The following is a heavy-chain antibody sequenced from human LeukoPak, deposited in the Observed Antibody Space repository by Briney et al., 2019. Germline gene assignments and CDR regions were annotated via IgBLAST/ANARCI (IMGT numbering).Heavy chain of an antibody. D-gene: IGHD2-15*01. J-gene: IGHJ5*02. CDR3: TTDQGPYCSGGSCYA. CDR1: GFTFSNAW. Sequence: AGSLRLSCAAPGFTFSNAWMSWVGQAPAKGMQWVGRIKSKTDGGTTDYAAPVKGRFTISRDDSKNTLYLQMNSLKTEDTAVYYCTTDQGPYCSGGSCYAWGQGTLVTVSS. CDR2: IKSKTDGGTT. V-gene: IGHV3-15*01.